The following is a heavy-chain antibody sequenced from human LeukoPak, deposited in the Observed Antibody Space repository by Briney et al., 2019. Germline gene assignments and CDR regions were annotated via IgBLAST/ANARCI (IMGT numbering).Heavy chain of an antibody. V-gene: IGHV1-24*01. J-gene: IGHJ4*02. CDR3: ARDGRYSGYAEY. CDR2: FDPEDGET. CDR1: GYTLTELS. Sequence: ASVKVSCKVSGYTLTELSMHWVRQAPGKGLEWMGGFDPEDGETIYAQKFQGRVTMTEDTSTDTAYMELSSLRSEDTAVYYCARDGRYSGYAEYWGQGTLVTVSS. D-gene: IGHD5-12*01.